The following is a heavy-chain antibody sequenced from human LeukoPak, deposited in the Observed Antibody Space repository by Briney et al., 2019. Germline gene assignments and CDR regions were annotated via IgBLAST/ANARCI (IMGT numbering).Heavy chain of an antibody. CDR2: ISGSGGST. J-gene: IGHJ4*02. V-gene: IGHV3-23*01. CDR1: GFTLSSYA. Sequence: GGSLRLSCAASGFTLSSYAMSWVRQAPGKGLEWVSAISGSGGSTYYADSVKGRFTISRDNSKNTLYLQMNSLRADDTAMYYCAKTSRRNSAYDSPFDFWGQGTLVTVSS. CDR3: AKTSRRNSAYDSPFDF. D-gene: IGHD5-12*01.